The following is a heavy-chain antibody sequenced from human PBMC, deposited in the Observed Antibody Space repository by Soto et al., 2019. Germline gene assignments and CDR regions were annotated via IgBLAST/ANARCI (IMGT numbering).Heavy chain of an antibody. V-gene: IGHV3-30*18. CDR2: ISYDGSDK. CDR1: DFTFNTFG. Sequence: LSFGASDFTFNTFGIHWVRQAPGKGLELVAVISYDGSDKYYSDSVRGRFTISRDNSMNTLYLQMNSLRTEDTAVYYCAKSPNFYCSSYHCYKYYFDYWGQGTLVTVSS. D-gene: IGHD2-2*01. CDR3: AKSPNFYCSSYHCYKYYFDY. J-gene: IGHJ4*02.